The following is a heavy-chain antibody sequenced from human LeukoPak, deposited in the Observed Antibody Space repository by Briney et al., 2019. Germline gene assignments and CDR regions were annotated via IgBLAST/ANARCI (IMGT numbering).Heavy chain of an antibody. D-gene: IGHD2-2*01. CDR2: IKSKTDGGTT. CDR3: TTAPLHIVVVPAAILSSGYYYGMDV. Sequence: PGGSLRLSCAASGFTLSNAWMSWVRQAPGKGLEWVGRIKSKTDGGTTDYAAPVKGRFTISRDDSKNTLYLQMNSLKTEDTAVYYCTTAPLHIVVVPAAILSSGYYYGMDVWGKGTTVTVSS. V-gene: IGHV3-15*01. CDR1: GFTLSNAW. J-gene: IGHJ6*04.